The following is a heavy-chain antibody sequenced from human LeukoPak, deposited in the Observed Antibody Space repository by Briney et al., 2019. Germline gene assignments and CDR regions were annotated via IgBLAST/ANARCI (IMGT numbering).Heavy chain of an antibody. CDR1: GFTFSSNW. J-gene: IGHJ4*02. D-gene: IGHD2-15*01. CDR3: ARDRDCGDGGCYPHLDY. V-gene: IGHV3-7*01. Sequence: GGSLRPSCAASGFTFSSNWMSWVRQAPGKGLEWVANIRQDGSDKYYMDSVKGRFTISRDNAKKSLSLQMNSLRAEDTAVYYCARDRDCGDGGCYPHLDYWGQGVLVTVSS. CDR2: IRQDGSDK.